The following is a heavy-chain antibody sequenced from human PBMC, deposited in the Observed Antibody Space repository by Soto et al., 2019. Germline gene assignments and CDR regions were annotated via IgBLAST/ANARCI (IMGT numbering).Heavy chain of an antibody. J-gene: IGHJ4*02. CDR3: ASSVLVTSPMNYFDL. D-gene: IGHD2-8*02. Sequence: EVQLVQAGPEVRKPGESLKISCQASGYSFSNFWIAWVRQMPGEGLEWLGIIYPDDSDTRYIPSFLGQVTISADKSIKPTYLQRSTLNASDTAIYFCASSVLVTSPMNYFDLWGQGTLVTVSS. CDR1: GYSFSNFW. CDR2: IYPDDSDT. V-gene: IGHV5-51*01.